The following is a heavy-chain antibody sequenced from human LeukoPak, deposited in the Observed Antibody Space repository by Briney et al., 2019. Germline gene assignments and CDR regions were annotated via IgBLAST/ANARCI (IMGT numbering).Heavy chain of an antibody. J-gene: IGHJ3*02. V-gene: IGHV1-2*02. CDR2: INPNSGGT. CDR1: GYTFTGYY. Sequence: GASVKVSCKASGYTFTGYYMHWVRQAPGQGLEWMGWINPNSGGTSYAQKFQGRVTMTRDTSISTAYMELSRLRSDDTAVYYCARYYDFWSGYSHNAFDIWGQGTMVTVSS. D-gene: IGHD3-3*01. CDR3: ARYYDFWSGYSHNAFDI.